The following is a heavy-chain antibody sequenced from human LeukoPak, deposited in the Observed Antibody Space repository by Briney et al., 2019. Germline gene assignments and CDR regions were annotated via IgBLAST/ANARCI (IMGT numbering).Heavy chain of an antibody. CDR1: GGSFSGYY. CDR2: INHSGST. Sequence: SETLSLTCAVYGGSFSGYYWSWIRQPPGKGLEWIGEINHSGSTNCNPSLKSRVTISVDTSKNQFSLKLSSVTAADTAVYYCAIVIYGYWVDYWGQGTLVTVSS. CDR3: AIVIYGYWVDY. V-gene: IGHV4-34*01. J-gene: IGHJ4*02. D-gene: IGHD5-24*01.